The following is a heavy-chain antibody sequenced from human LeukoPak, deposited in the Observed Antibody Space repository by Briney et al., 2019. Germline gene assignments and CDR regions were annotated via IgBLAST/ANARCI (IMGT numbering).Heavy chain of an antibody. D-gene: IGHD2-15*01. CDR3: ARSSDRYGMDV. CDR2: VRSIETKK. CDR1: GFNFRDYG. V-gene: IGHV3-33*01. J-gene: IGHJ6*02. Sequence: GRSLRLSCAASGFNFRDYGMHWVRQAPGKGLEWVAVVRSIETKKYYADSVRGRFTIARDNSKNILYLQIDSLRAEDTAVYFCARSSDRYGMDVWGQGTTVTVSS.